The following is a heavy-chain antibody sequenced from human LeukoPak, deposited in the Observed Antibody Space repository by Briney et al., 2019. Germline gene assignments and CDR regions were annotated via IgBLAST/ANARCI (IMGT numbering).Heavy chain of an antibody. CDR3: ARRSDSGSDDGEDYFDY. CDR1: GGSFSGYY. CDR2: INHSGST. V-gene: IGHV4-34*01. Sequence: PSETLSLTCAVYGGSFSGYYWSWIRQPPGKGLEWIGEINHSGSTNYNPSLKSRVTISVDTSKNQFSLKLTSVTAADTAVYFCARRSDSGSDDGEDYFDYWGRGTLVTVSS. J-gene: IGHJ4*02. D-gene: IGHD1-26*01.